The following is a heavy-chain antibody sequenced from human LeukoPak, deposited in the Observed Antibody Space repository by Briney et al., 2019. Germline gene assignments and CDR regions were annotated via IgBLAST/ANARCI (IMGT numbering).Heavy chain of an antibody. CDR2: INNDGSSA. D-gene: IGHD6-25*01. CDR3: ARMYSSAHVN. V-gene: IGHV3-74*01. Sequence: GGSLRLSCAASGFTFNNYWIHWVRQVPGKGLVWVSRINNDGSSASYVDSVKGRFTISRDNAKNTLFLQMNSLRAEDTAVYYCARMYSSAHVNWGQGTLVTVSS. CDR1: GFTFNNYW. J-gene: IGHJ4*02.